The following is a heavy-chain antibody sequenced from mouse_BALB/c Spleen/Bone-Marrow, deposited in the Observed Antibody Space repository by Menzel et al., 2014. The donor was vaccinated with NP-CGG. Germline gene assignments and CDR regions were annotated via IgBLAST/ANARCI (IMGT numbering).Heavy chain of an antibody. V-gene: IGHV5-12-1*01. Sequence: DVHLVVYGGGLVESGGSLKLSWADSGLAFSNYDMSWVRHTPEKRLEGAVYIMTGGVITYYLDTAKGRFTISRYNAKTTLYLQMSSVKSEDTVMYYCARHRADWGRGFAYWGKGTLVTVSA. CDR2: IMTGGVIT. CDR3: ARHRADWGRGFAY. J-gene: IGHJ3*01. CDR1: GLAFSNYD. D-gene: IGHD4-1*01.